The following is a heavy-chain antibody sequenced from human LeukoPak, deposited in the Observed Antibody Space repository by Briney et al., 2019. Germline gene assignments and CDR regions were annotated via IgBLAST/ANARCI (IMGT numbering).Heavy chain of an antibody. D-gene: IGHD3-22*01. CDR2: INHSGGT. Sequence: SETLSLTCAVYSESFSVYYWSWIRQPPGKGLEWIGEINHSGGTNYNPSLKSRVTISVDTSKNQFSLKLTSVTAADTAVYYCARHDSSGYYRPLDYWGQGTLVTVSS. CDR3: ARHDSSGYYRPLDY. J-gene: IGHJ4*02. CDR1: SESFSVYY. V-gene: IGHV4-34*01.